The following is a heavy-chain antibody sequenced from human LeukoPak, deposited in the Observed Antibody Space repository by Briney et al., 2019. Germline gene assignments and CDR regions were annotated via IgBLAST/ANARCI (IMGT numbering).Heavy chain of an antibody. V-gene: IGHV4-34*01. CDR3: ARVRGYSSGWYTGNWFDP. CDR1: GGSFSGYY. Sequence: PSETLSLTCAVYGGSFSGYYWSWIRQPPGKGLEWIEEINHSGSTNYNPSLKSRVTISVDTSKNQFSLKLSSVTAADTAVYYCARVRGYSSGWYTGNWFDPWGQGTLVTVSS. CDR2: INHSGST. D-gene: IGHD6-19*01. J-gene: IGHJ5*02.